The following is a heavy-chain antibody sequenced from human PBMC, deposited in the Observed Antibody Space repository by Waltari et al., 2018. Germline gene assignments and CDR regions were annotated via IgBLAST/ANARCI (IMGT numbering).Heavy chain of an antibody. CDR3: AKVDGGSYTSVDY. CDR2: INSDGSST. V-gene: IGHV3-74*01. Sequence: EVQLVESGGGLVQSGGSLRLSCAASGFTFSSYWMHWVRQAPGKGLVWVSRINSDGSSTSYADSVKGRFTISRDNAKNTLYLQMNSLRAEDTAVYYCAKVDGGSYTSVDYWGQGTLVTVSS. D-gene: IGHD1-26*01. J-gene: IGHJ4*02. CDR1: GFTFSSYW.